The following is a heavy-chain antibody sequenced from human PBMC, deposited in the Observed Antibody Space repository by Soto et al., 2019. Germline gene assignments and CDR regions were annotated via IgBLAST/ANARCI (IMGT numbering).Heavy chain of an antibody. CDR3: ARAGRYYYDSSGYTNWFDP. Sequence: SETLSLTCAVYGGSFSGYYWSWIRQPPGKGLERIGEINHSGSTNYNPSLKSRVTISVDTSKNQFSLKLSSVTAADTAVYYCARAGRYYYDSSGYTNWFDPWGQGTLVTGSS. V-gene: IGHV4-34*01. CDR1: GGSFSGYY. J-gene: IGHJ5*02. D-gene: IGHD3-22*01. CDR2: INHSGST.